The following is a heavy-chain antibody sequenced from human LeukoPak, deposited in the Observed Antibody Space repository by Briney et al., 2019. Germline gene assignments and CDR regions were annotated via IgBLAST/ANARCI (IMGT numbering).Heavy chain of an antibody. Sequence: GGSLRLSCAASGFTFSYYSMNWVRQAPGKGLEWISYSNTDGTISYADSVKGRFTISKDNAENSLYLQMTSPRDEDTAVYFCVRDRDYAFDFWGQGTMVTVSS. CDR3: VRDRDYAFDF. CDR1: GFTFSYYS. CDR2: SNTDGTI. J-gene: IGHJ3*01. V-gene: IGHV3-48*02.